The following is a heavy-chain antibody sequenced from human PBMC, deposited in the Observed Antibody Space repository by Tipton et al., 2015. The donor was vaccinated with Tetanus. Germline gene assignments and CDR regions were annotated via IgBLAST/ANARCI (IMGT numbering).Heavy chain of an antibody. D-gene: IGHD4-23*01. J-gene: IGHJ2*01. CDR2: IYYSGST. CDR1: GGSISSYF. V-gene: IGHV4-59*01. CDR3: ASMTPVDWYFDL. Sequence: TLSLTYSVSGGSISSYFWSWIRQSPGQGLEWIGLIYYSGSTSYNPSLKSRVTISVDTSKNQLSLKLTSVTAADTAVYYCASMTPVDWYFDLWGRGTLVTVSS.